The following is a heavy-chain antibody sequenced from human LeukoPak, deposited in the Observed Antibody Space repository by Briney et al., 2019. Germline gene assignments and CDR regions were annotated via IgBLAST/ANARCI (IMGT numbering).Heavy chain of an antibody. CDR1: GGSISSYY. Sequence: SETLSLTCTVSGGSISSYYWSWIRQPAGKGLEWIGRIYTSGSTNYNPSLKSRVTMSVDTSKNQFSPKLSSVTAADTAVYYCAGGDIVVVPAASAYWGQGTLVTVSS. D-gene: IGHD2-2*01. V-gene: IGHV4-4*07. CDR2: IYTSGST. CDR3: AGGDIVVVPAASAY. J-gene: IGHJ4*02.